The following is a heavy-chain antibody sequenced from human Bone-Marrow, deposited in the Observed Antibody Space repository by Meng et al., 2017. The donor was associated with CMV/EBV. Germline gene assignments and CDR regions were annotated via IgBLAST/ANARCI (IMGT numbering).Heavy chain of an antibody. CDR1: GGSFSGYY. D-gene: IGHD2-15*01. J-gene: IGHJ4*02. V-gene: IGHV4-34*01. CDR3: ARVRCSGGSCFYFDF. Sequence: VYGGSFSGYYWSWIRQPPGKGLEWIGEINHSGSTNYSPSLKSRVTISMDKSKRHFSLRVNSVTAVDTAVYYCARVRCSGGSCFYFDFWGQGTLVTVSS. CDR2: INHSGST.